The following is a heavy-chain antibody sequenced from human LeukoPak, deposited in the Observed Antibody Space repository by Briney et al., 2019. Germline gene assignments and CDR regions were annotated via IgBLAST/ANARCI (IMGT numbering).Heavy chain of an antibody. CDR3: ARVVAVAGVGVAMDV. J-gene: IGHJ6*04. CDR2: ISGSGAST. V-gene: IGHV3-23*01. D-gene: IGHD6-19*01. CDR1: GFTFSSYG. Sequence: PGGSLRLSCAASGFTFSSYGMHWVRQAPGRGLEWVSAISGSGASTYYADSVKGRFTISRDNSKNTLYLQMNSLRAEDTAVYYCARVVAVAGVGVAMDVWGKGTTVTVSS.